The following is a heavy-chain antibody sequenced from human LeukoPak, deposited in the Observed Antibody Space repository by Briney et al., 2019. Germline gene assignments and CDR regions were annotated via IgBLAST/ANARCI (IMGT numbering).Heavy chain of an antibody. CDR2: ISRSNTI. CDR3: ARDLIVGAAPFDY. D-gene: IGHD1-26*01. J-gene: IGHJ4*02. Sequence: GGSLRLSCAASGFTFSTYSMNWVRQAPGKGLEWVSYISRSNTIYYADSVKGRFTVSRDNAKDSLFLQMNSLRAEDTAVYYCARDLIVGAAPFDYWGQGTLVTVSS. CDR1: GFTFSTYS. V-gene: IGHV3-48*01.